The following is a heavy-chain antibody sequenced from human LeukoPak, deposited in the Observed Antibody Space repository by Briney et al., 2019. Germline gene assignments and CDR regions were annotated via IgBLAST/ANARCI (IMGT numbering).Heavy chain of an antibody. CDR2: ISGGGGYT. D-gene: IGHD3-10*01. Sequence: PGGSLRLPCAASGFTFSSYAMSWVRQGPGKGLEWVSAISGGGGYTYYADSVKGRFTISRDNSKSTLYLQMTSLRAGDTAIYYCAKGIYGSGTFYLFDYWGQGTLVTVSS. CDR1: GFTFSSYA. CDR3: AKGIYGSGTFYLFDY. V-gene: IGHV3-23*01. J-gene: IGHJ4*02.